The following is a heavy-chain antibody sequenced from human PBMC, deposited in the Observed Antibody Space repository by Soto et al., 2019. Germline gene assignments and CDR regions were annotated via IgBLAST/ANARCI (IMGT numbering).Heavy chain of an antibody. J-gene: IGHJ4*02. CDR1: GGTFSTYS. D-gene: IGHD1-26*01. Sequence: SVKVSCKTSGGTFSTYSIVWVRQAPGEGLEWMGGIIPIFGTANYAQKFQARVTITADKSTNTAFMELSSLKSEDTAMYYCASSSGNNYGVGTNYYFDYWGQGTLVTVSS. CDR2: IIPIFGTA. V-gene: IGHV1-69*06. CDR3: ASSSGNNYGVGTNYYFDY.